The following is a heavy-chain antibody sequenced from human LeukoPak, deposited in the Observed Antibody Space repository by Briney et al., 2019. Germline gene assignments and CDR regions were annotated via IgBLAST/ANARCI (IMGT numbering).Heavy chain of an antibody. V-gene: IGHV4-59*01. CDR3: ARHDPSGYYFDY. CDR2: IYYSGST. Sequence: SETLSLTCTVSGGSITSYYWNWIRQPPGKALEWIGYIYYSGSTNYNPSLKSRVTISVEKSKNQFSLKLSSVTAAATAMYFCARHDPSGYYFDYWGQGTLVTVSS. J-gene: IGHJ4*02. CDR1: GGSITSYY. D-gene: IGHD3-22*01.